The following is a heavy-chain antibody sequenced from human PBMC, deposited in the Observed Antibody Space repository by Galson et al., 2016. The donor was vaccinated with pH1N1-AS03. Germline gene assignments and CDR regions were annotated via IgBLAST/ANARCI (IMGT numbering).Heavy chain of an antibody. D-gene: IGHD6-13*01. CDR1: GFSFSSYA. V-gene: IGHV3-23*01. Sequence: SLRLSCAASGFSFSSYAMSWVRQAPGKGLQWVSSITSGGNTYYADSVKGRFTISRDNSKQTLYLQMNSLRAEDAAVYLCAKDKGSSRHDDYWGQRTRVTVSS. CDR3: AKDKGSSRHDDY. J-gene: IGHJ4*02. CDR2: ITSGGNT.